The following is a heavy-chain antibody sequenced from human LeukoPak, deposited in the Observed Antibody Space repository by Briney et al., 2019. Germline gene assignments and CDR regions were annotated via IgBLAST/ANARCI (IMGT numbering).Heavy chain of an antibody. V-gene: IGHV3-7*03. CDR2: IKPDGSEK. J-gene: IGHJ5*02. CDR1: GFTFNDYW. D-gene: IGHD3-3*01. CDR3: AKDGGYYDFWSGYRFDP. Sequence: PGGSLRLSCAASGFTFNDYWMSWVRQAPGKGPEWVAKIKPDGSEKYYADSVKGRFTISRDHSKNTLYLQMNSLRAEDTAVYYCAKDGGYYDFWSGYRFDPWGQGTLVTVSS.